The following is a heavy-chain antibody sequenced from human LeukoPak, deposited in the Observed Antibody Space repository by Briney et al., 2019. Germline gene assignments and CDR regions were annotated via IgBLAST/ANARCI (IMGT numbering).Heavy chain of an antibody. J-gene: IGHJ3*02. Sequence: ASVKVSCKVSGYTLTELSMHWVRQAPGKGLEWMGGFDPEDGETIYAQKFQGRVTMTEDTSTDTAYMELSSLRSEDTAVYYCASNRGYYYDSTSAFDIWGQGTMVTVSS. D-gene: IGHD3-22*01. CDR2: FDPEDGET. CDR3: ASNRGYYYDSTSAFDI. CDR1: GYTLTELS. V-gene: IGHV1-24*01.